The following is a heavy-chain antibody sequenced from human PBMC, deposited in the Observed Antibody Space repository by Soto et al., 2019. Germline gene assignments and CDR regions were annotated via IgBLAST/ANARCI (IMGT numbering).Heavy chain of an antibody. D-gene: IGHD3-10*01. V-gene: IGHV3-48*02. CDR3: ARDRPIWFGESHGWFDP. CDR1: GFTFSSYS. J-gene: IGHJ5*02. Sequence: EVQLVESGGGLVQPGGSLRLSCAASGFTFSSYSMNWFRQAPGKGLEWVSYISSSSSTIYYADSVKGRFTISRDNAKNSLYLQMNSLRDEDTAVYYCARDRPIWFGESHGWFDPWGQGTLVTVSS. CDR2: ISSSSSTI.